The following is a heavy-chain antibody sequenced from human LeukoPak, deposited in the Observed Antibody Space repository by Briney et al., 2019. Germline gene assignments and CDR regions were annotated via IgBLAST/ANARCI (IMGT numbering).Heavy chain of an antibody. CDR1: GFTFSSYS. CDR3: ASGRNVGITGTTGAFDI. V-gene: IGHV3-21*01. Sequence: GGSLRLSCAASGFTFSSYSMNWARQAPGKGLEWVSSITSSSSYIYYADSVKGRFTISRDNAKNSLYLQMNSLGDEDTAVYYCASGRNVGITGTTGAFDIWGQGTMVTVSS. CDR2: ITSSSSYI. J-gene: IGHJ3*02. D-gene: IGHD1-7*01.